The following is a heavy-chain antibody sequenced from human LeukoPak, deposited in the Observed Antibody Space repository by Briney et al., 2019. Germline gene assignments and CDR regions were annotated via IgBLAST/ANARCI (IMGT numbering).Heavy chain of an antibody. Sequence: KSGGSLRLSCAASGFTFSSYSMNWVRQAPGRGLEWVSSIRSSNGYIYYADSVKGRFTISRDNAKNSVYLQMNSLRAEDTAVYYCASGSSGGDYWGQGTLVTVSS. V-gene: IGHV3-21*01. CDR2: IRSSNGYI. CDR3: ASGSSGGDY. J-gene: IGHJ4*02. D-gene: IGHD3-16*01. CDR1: GFTFSSYS.